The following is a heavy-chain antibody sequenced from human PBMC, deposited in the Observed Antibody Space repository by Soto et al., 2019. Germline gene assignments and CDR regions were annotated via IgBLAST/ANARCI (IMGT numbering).Heavy chain of an antibody. Sequence: AASVKVSCKASGGTFSSYAISWVRQAPGQGLEWMGGIIPIFGTANYAQKFQGRVTITADESTSTAYMELSSLRSEDTAVYYCARARAVSGSYPYYFDYWGQGTLVTVSS. J-gene: IGHJ4*02. CDR1: GGTFSSYA. CDR3: ARARAVSGSYPYYFDY. D-gene: IGHD1-26*01. V-gene: IGHV1-69*13. CDR2: IIPIFGTA.